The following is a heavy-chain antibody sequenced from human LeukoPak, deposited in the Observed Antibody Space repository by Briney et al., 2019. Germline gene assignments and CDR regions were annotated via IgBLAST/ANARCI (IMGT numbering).Heavy chain of an antibody. D-gene: IGHD1-1*01. J-gene: IGHJ5*02. Sequence: ASETLSLTCAVYGGSFSGYYWSWIRQPPGKGLEWIGEINHSGSTNYNPSLKSRVTISVDTSKNQFSLKLSSVTAADTAVYYCARDRLQLQSWGQGTLVTVSS. V-gene: IGHV4-34*01. CDR3: ARDRLQLQS. CDR2: INHSGST. CDR1: GGSFSGYY.